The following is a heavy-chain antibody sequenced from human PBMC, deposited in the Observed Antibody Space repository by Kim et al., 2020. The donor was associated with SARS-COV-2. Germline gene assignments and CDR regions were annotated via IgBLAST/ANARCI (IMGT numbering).Heavy chain of an antibody. J-gene: IGHJ3*01. V-gene: IGHV4-34*01. CDR3: ARARAVHWGLRKAFDF. CDR1: GGYFGGFY. D-gene: IGHD7-27*01. CDR2: INHSRAT. Sequence: SETLSLTCNVSGGYFGGFYWSWIRQPPGKGLEWIGEINHSRATSFHPSLTSRVTMSVDTSKNQFSLNLTAVTAADTDVYYCARARAVHWGLRKAFDFWG.